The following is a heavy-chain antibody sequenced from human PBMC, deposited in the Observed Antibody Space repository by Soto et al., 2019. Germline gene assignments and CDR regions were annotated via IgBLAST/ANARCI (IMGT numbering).Heavy chain of an antibody. CDR1: GFTFSSYG. D-gene: IGHD3-22*01. J-gene: IGHJ6*02. CDR2: ISYDGSNK. V-gene: IGHV3-30*18. Sequence: QVQLVESGGGVVQPGRSLRLSCAASGFTFSSYGMHWVRQVPGKGLEWVAVISYDGSNKYYADSVKGRFTISRDNSKNSLYLQMNSLRAEDTAVYYCAKVWLGPYYDDSSGHGPMDVWGQGTTVTVSS. CDR3: AKVWLGPYYDDSSGHGPMDV.